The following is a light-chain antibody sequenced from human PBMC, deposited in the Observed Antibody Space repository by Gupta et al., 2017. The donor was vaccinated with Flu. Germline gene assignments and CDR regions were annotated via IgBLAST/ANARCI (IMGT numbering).Light chain of an antibody. V-gene: IGKV4-1*01. CDR1: RSVLYSSNNKNY. J-gene: IGKJ3*01. CDR3: QQYYSVPFT. Sequence: DIVMTQSPDSLPVSLGERATINCKSSRSVLYSSNNKNYLAWYQQKPGQPPKLLIYWASTRESGVPDRFSGSGSGTDFTLTISSLQAEDVAVYYCQQYYSVPFTFGPGTRVDIK. CDR2: WAS.